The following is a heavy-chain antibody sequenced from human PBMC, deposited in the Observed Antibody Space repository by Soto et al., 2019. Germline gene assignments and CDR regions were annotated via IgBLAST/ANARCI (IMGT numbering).Heavy chain of an antibody. J-gene: IGHJ4*02. D-gene: IGHD3-3*01. V-gene: IGHV3-30*18. Sequence: GGSLRLSCAASGFTFSSYGMHWVRQAPGKGLEWVAVISYDGSNKYYADSVKGRFTISRDNSKNTLYLQMNSLRAEDTAVYYCAKDASGRRYDFWSGKFDYWGQGTLVTVSS. CDR1: GFTFSSYG. CDR2: ISYDGSNK. CDR3: AKDASGRRYDFWSGKFDY.